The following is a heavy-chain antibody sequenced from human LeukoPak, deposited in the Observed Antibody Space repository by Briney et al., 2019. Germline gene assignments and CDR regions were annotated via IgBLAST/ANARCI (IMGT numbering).Heavy chain of an antibody. CDR3: ARAKKGVGYDSSGYRFDY. J-gene: IGHJ4*02. CDR1: GGSISSGGYY. V-gene: IGHV4-30-2*01. Sequence: SQTLSLTCTVSGGSISSGGYYWSWIRQPPGKGLEWIGYIYHSGSTYYNPSLKSRVTISVDRSKNQFSLKLSSVTAADTAVYYCARAKKGVGYDSSGYRFDYWGQGTLVTVSS. D-gene: IGHD3-22*01. CDR2: IYHSGST.